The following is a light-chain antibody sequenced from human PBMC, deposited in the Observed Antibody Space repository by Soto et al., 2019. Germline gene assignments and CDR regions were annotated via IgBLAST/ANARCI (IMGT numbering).Light chain of an antibody. CDR2: DAS. Sequence: DIPMTQSPSSLSAAVGDRVTITCRASQDIRNYIAWYQQKPGKVPNLLIYDASTLQPGVPSRFSGSGSGTNFTLTISSPQPEDIATYYCQKYNGVPLTIGGGTKVEIK. J-gene: IGKJ4*01. CDR1: QDIRNY. V-gene: IGKV1-27*01. CDR3: QKYNGVPLT.